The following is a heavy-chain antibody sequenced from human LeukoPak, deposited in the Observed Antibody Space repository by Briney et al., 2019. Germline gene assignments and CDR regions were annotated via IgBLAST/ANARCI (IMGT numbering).Heavy chain of an antibody. CDR3: ARARGIAAAGDYFDY. CDR1: GFTFSSYS. D-gene: IGHD6-13*01. V-gene: IGHV3-21*01. J-gene: IGHJ4*02. CDR2: ISSSSSYI. Sequence: PGGSLRLSCAASGFTFSSYSMNWVRQAPGKGLEWVSSISSSSSYIYYADSVKGRFTISRDNAKNSLYPQMNSLRAEDTAVYYCARARGIAAAGDYFDYWGQGTLVTVSS.